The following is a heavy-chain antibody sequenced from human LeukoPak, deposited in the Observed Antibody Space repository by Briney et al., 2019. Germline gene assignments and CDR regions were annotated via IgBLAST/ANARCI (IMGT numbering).Heavy chain of an antibody. CDR1: GFTFSSYA. J-gene: IGHJ1*01. CDR3: ARTLQGYFQH. CDR2: IYSGGST. Sequence: PGGSLRLSCAASGFTFSSYAMSWVRQAPGKGLEWVSVIYSGGSTYYADSVKGRFTISRDNSKNTLYLQMNSLRAEDTAVYYCARTLQGYFQHWGQGTLVTVSS. V-gene: IGHV3-53*01.